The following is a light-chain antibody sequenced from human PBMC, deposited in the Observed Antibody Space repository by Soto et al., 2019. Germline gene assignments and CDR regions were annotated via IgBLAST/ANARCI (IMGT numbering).Light chain of an antibody. CDR3: QQYLSSPWT. CDR1: QSVSSTY. J-gene: IGKJ1*01. Sequence: EIVLTQSPGTLSLSPGERATLSCRASQSVSSTYLAWYKQKPGQAPRLLLYGASTRATGIPDRFSGSGSGTDVTLTISRLEPEDFAVYYCQQYLSSPWTFGQGTKVEIK. V-gene: IGKV3-20*01. CDR2: GAS.